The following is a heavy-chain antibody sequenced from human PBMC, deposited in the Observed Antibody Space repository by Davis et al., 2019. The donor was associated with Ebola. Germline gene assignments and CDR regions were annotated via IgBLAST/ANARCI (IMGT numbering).Heavy chain of an antibody. CDR2: IDPSDGST. V-gene: IGHV1-46*01. CDR1: GYSFTSYL. CDR3: ARDRGNNWIDP. Sequence: ALVKVSCKASGYSFTSYLIHWVRHAPGQGLEWMGIIDPSDGSTNYAQSFQGRITLTRDTSTSAVHMELNSLRSDDTAFYYCARDRGNNWIDPWGQGTLVTVSS. J-gene: IGHJ5*02.